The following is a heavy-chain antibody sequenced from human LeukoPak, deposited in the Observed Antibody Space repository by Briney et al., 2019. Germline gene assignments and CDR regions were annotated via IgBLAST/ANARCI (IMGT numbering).Heavy chain of an antibody. V-gene: IGHV3-21*01. D-gene: IGHD6-13*01. CDR1: GFTFSSYS. CDR2: ISSSSSYI. J-gene: IGHJ6*02. Sequence: KSGGSLRLSCAASGFTFSSYSVNWVRQAPGKGLEWVSSISSSSSYIYYADSVKGRFTISRDNAKNSLYLQMNSLRAEDTAVYYCARDKIAAAGTDYYYGMDVWGQGTTVTVSS. CDR3: ARDKIAAAGTDYYYGMDV.